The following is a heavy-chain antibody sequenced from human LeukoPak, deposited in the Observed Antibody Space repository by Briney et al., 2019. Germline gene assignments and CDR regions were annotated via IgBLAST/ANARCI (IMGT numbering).Heavy chain of an antibody. D-gene: IGHD2-21*01. V-gene: IGHV1-3*01. J-gene: IGHJ6*04. CDR1: GYIFTRYA. Sequence: ASVKVSCEASGYIFTRYAMHWVRQAPGQRLEWMGWIDAGNGNTKYSQKFQDRVIITRDTSASTVYMELSSLRSEDTAVYFCARMGKHIVVVFRDYGMDVWGNGTTVTVSS. CDR2: IDAGNGNT. CDR3: ARMGKHIVVVFRDYGMDV.